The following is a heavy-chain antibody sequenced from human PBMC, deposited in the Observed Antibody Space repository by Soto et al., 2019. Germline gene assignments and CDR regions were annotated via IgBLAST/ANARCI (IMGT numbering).Heavy chain of an antibody. CDR2: IYPGDSDT. J-gene: IGHJ6*03. CDR3: ARRGYCSSTSCYNLDYHMDV. D-gene: IGHD2-2*02. V-gene: IGHV5-51*01. Sequence: GESLKISCKGSGYSFTSYWIGWVRQMPGKGLEWMGIIYPGDSDTRYSPSFQGQVTISADKAISTAYLQWSSLKASDTAMYYCARRGYCSSTSCYNLDYHMDVWGKGTTVTVSS. CDR1: GYSFTSYW.